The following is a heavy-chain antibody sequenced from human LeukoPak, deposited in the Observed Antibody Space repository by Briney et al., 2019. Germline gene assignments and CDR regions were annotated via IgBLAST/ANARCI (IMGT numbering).Heavy chain of an antibody. Sequence: SETLSLTCTVSGGSISSYDWSWIRQPPGKGLEWIGYIYYSGSTSYNPSLKSRVTISVDTSKNQFSLKLSSVTAADTAVYYCARLICGGDCYSAGDDAFDIWGQGTMVTVSS. CDR3: ARLICGGDCYSAGDDAFDI. J-gene: IGHJ3*02. D-gene: IGHD2-21*02. CDR2: IYYSGST. V-gene: IGHV4-59*12. CDR1: GGSISSYD.